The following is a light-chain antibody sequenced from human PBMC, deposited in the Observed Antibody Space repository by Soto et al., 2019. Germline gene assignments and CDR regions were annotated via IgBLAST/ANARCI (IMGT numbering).Light chain of an antibody. CDR2: RAS. V-gene: IGKV1-5*03. Sequence: DIQMTQSPSTLSASLGDRVTITCRASQSISSWLAWYQQKPGKAPKLLIYRASNLESGVPSRFSGSGSGTEFTLTISSLQPDDFATYYCQQYQSYSQTFGQGTKVEIK. J-gene: IGKJ1*01. CDR3: QQYQSYSQT. CDR1: QSISSW.